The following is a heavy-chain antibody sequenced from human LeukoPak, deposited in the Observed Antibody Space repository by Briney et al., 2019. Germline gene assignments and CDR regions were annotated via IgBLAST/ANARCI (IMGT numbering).Heavy chain of an antibody. J-gene: IGHJ2*01. V-gene: IGHV3-48*03. Sequence: EPGGSLRLSCAASGFTFSSYEMNWVRQAPGKGLEWVSYISSSGSTIYYADSVKGRFTISRDNARNSLYLQMNSLRAEDTAVYYCARDGLAAATLHWCFDLWGRGTLVTVSS. CDR3: ARDGLAAATLHWCFDL. D-gene: IGHD2-15*01. CDR1: GFTFSSYE. CDR2: ISSSGSTI.